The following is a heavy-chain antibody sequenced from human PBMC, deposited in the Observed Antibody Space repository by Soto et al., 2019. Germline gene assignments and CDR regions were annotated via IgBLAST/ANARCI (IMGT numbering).Heavy chain of an antibody. CDR3: ARALHRYGSGTWLIYYFDY. CDR1: GFTFSDYY. Sequence: QVQLVESGGGLVKPGGSLRLSCAASGFTFSDYYMSWIRQAPGKGLEWVSYISSSARDTYYAASVKGRFTISRDNAKKSLYLQMNDLRAEDTAVFSCARALHRYGSGTWLIYYFDYWGQGALVTVSS. CDR2: ISSSARDT. D-gene: IGHD3-10*01. V-gene: IGHV3-11*01. J-gene: IGHJ4*02.